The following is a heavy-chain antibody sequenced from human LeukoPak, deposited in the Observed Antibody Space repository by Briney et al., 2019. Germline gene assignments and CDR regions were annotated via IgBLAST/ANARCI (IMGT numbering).Heavy chain of an antibody. CDR1: GGSFSTYY. CDR2: IYYSGTT. V-gene: IGHV4-59*08. D-gene: IGHD3-10*01. J-gene: IGHJ4*02. CDR3: AKHGSGSYYSN. Sequence: SETLSLTCTVSGGSFSTYYWSWIRQPPGKGLEWIGYIYYSGTTNYNPSLKSRVIISIDTSKNQFSLRLNSVTAADTAVYYCAKHGSGSYYSNWGRGTLVTVSS.